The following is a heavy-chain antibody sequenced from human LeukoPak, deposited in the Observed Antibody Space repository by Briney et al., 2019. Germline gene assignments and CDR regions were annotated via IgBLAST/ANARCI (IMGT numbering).Heavy chain of an antibody. J-gene: IGHJ5*02. D-gene: IGHD1-7*01. Sequence: SETLSLTCAVYGGSFSGYYWSWIRQPPGKGLEWIGEINHSGSTNYNPSLKSRVTISVDTSKNQFSLKLSSVTAADTAVYYCARGALELRGVGRSAWFDPWGQGTLVTVSS. CDR2: INHSGST. V-gene: IGHV4-34*01. CDR1: GGSFSGYY. CDR3: ARGALELRGVGRSAWFDP.